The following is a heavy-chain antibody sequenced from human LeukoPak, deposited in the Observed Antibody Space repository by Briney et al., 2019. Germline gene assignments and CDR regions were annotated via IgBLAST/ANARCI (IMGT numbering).Heavy chain of an antibody. J-gene: IGHJ4*02. CDR2: INHSGST. V-gene: IGHV4-34*01. CDR1: GGSFSGYY. Sequence: SETLSLTCAVYGGSFSGYYWSWIRQPPGKGLEWIGEINHSGSTNYNPSLKSRVTISVDTSKNQFSLKLSSVTAADTAVYYCARDGDYGPFVYWGQGTLVTVSS. D-gene: IGHD4-17*01. CDR3: ARDGDYGPFVY.